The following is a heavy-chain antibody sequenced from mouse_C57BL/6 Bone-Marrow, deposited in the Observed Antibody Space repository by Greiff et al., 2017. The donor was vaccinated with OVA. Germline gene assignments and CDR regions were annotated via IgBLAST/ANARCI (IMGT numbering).Heavy chain of an antibody. CDR3: TRDGNYAMDY. Sequence: DVQLVESGEGLVKPGGSLKLSCAASGFTFSSYAMSWVRQTPEKRLEWVAYISSGGDYIYYADTVKGRFPISRDNARNTRYLQMSSLKSEDTAMYYCTRDGNYAMDYWGQGTSVTVSS. CDR1: GFTFSSYA. V-gene: IGHV5-9-1*02. J-gene: IGHJ4*01. D-gene: IGHD2-1*01. CDR2: ISSGGDYI.